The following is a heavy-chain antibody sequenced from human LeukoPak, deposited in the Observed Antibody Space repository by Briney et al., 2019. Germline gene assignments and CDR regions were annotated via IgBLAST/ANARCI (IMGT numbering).Heavy chain of an antibody. V-gene: IGHV1-8*01. D-gene: IGHD1-26*01. CDR1: GYTFTSYD. CDR3: ARVQYSGSYNDAFDI. CDR2: MNPNSGNT. J-gene: IGHJ3*02. Sequence: ASVKVSCKASGYTFTSYDIDWVRQATGQGLEWMGWMNPNSGNTGYAQKFQGRVTMTRNTSISTAYMDLSSLRSEDTAVYYCARVQYSGSYNDAFDIWGQGTVVTVSS.